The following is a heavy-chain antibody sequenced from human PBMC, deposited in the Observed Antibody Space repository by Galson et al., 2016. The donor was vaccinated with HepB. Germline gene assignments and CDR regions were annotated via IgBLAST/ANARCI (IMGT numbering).Heavy chain of an antibody. J-gene: IGHJ6*02. V-gene: IGHV1-24*01. Sequence: SVKVSCKVFGYSLTDLAIQWVRQSPGEGLEWMGGFDFHDGETIYAQKFQGRVTVTEDTSTDTIFLELSRRRSDDTAVYYCASSVAAGTRFLSHYGLDLWGQGTAVTVSS. CDR1: GYSLTDLA. D-gene: IGHD6-13*01. CDR2: FDFHDGET. CDR3: ASSVAAGTRFLSHYGLDL.